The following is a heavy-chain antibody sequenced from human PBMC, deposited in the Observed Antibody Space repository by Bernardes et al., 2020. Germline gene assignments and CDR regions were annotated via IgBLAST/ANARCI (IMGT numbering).Heavy chain of an antibody. D-gene: IGHD6-19*01. CDR3: ARGLRPSGWYMI. CDR2: INHSGST. V-gene: IGHV4-34*01. CDR1: GGSFSGYY. J-gene: IGHJ4*02. Sequence: SETLSLTCAVYGGSFSGYYWSWIRQPPGKGLEWIGEINHSGSTNYNPSLKSRVTISVDTSKNQFSLKLSSVTAADTAVYYCARGLRPSGWYMIWGQGTLVTVSS.